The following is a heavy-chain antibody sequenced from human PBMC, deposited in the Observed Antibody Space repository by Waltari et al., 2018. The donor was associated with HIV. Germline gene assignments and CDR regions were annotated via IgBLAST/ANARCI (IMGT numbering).Heavy chain of an antibody. D-gene: IGHD2-21*01. CDR3: ITDEKVNCGSECFDH. CDR2: IKRKREGGAT. V-gene: IGHV3-15*02. J-gene: IGHJ4*02. Sequence: EVQLVESGGALVKPGGSLRLSCVGSGFIFSHTWMSWVRQAPGEGLEWVGRIKRKREGGATDYTATVKGRFNISRDDSKSSLFLQMNSLKSEDTGLYYCITDEKVNCGSECFDHWGQGTLVTVSS. CDR1: GFIFSHTW.